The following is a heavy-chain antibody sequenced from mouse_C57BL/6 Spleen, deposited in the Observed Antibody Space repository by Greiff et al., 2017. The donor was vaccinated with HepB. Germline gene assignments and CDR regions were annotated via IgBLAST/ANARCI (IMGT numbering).Heavy chain of an antibody. CDR3: ARDGDNYFDY. Sequence: EVLLVESGGGLAQPGDSLTLSCAASGFTFTDYYMSWVRQPPGKALEWLGFIRNKANGYTTQYSASVKGRFTISRDNYQSILYLQVNALRTEASATYYCARDGDNYFDYWGQGTTLTVSS. D-gene: IGHD1-1*01. CDR1: GFTFTDYY. CDR2: IRNKANGYTT. V-gene: IGHV7-3*01. J-gene: IGHJ2*01.